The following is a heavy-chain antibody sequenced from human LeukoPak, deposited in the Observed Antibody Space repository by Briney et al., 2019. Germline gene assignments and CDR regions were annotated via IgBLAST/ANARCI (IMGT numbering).Heavy chain of an antibody. V-gene: IGHV3-30*02. CDR3: AKGDGYNQHTFDY. J-gene: IGHJ4*02. D-gene: IGHD5-24*01. CDR1: GFTFSSYG. Sequence: GGSLRLSXAASGFTFSSYGMHWVRQAPGKGLEWVAFIRYDGSNKYYADSVKGRFTISRDNSKSTLYLQMNSLRAEDTAVYYCAKGDGYNQHTFDYWGQGTLVTVSS. CDR2: IRYDGSNK.